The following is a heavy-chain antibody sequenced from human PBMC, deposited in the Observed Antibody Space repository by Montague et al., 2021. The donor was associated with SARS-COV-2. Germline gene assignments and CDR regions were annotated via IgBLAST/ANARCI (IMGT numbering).Heavy chain of an antibody. CDR2: IYNSGTT. Sequence: SETLSLTCTVSGDSTSCPNCCWGWIRQAPGKGLDWIGTIYNSGTTYYNPSLKSPLTISIDTSKNQFSLKLTSVTAADTAVYYCARHRNYGDHSLDNWFHPWGQGTLVTVSS. CDR1: GDSTSCPNCC. V-gene: IGHV4-39*01. CDR3: ARHRNYGDHSLDNWFHP. D-gene: IGHD4-17*01. J-gene: IGHJ5*02.